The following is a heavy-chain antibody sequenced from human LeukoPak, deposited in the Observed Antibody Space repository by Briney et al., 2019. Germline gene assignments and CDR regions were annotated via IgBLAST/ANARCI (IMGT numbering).Heavy chain of an antibody. D-gene: IGHD5-12*01. CDR2: ISGSGGST. J-gene: IGHJ4*02. Sequence: GGSLRLSCATTGFIFSSCAMSSVRQALGKGLEWVSVISGSGGSTNYAESVKGRFTISRDNSENTLYLQMNSLRVEDTAVYYCAKHRGRDGGYPFDYWGQGTLVTVSS. V-gene: IGHV3-23*01. CDR3: AKHRGRDGGYPFDY. CDR1: GFIFSSCA.